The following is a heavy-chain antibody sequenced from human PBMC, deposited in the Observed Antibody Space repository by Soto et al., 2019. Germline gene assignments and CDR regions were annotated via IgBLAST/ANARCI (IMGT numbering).Heavy chain of an antibody. D-gene: IGHD2-15*01. J-gene: IGHJ5*01. CDR2: IYKSATT. Sequence: SETLSLTCSVSGDSLSTVDYFWDWIRQPPGQALESIGYIYKSATTYYNPSFESRVAISLDTSKSQFSLNVTSVTAADTAVYFCARGRYCLTGRCFPNWFDSWGQGTLVTLSS. V-gene: IGHV4-30-4*01. CDR3: ARGRYCLTGRCFPNWFDS. CDR1: GDSLSTVDYF.